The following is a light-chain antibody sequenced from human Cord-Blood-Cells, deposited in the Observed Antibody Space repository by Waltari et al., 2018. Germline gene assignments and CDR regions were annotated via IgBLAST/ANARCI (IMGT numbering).Light chain of an antibody. Sequence: QSALTQPASVSWSPGQSITISCTGTSSDVGGYNYVSWYQQHPGKAPKLMIYDVSKRPSGVSNRFSGSKSGNTASLTISGLQAEDEADYYCSSYTSSSTPVVFGGGTKLTVL. CDR1: SSDVGGYNY. J-gene: IGLJ2*01. V-gene: IGLV2-14*01. CDR2: DVS. CDR3: SSYTSSSTPVV.